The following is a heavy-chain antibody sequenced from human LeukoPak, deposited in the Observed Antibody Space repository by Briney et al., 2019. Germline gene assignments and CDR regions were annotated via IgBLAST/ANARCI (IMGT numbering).Heavy chain of an antibody. V-gene: IGHV3-53*01. Sequence: GGSLRLSCAASGFTVSSNYMSWVRQAPGKGLEWVSVIYSGGSTYCADSVKGRFTISRDNSKNTLYLQMNSLRAEDTAVYYCARVEGSSGYYEVDYWGQGTLVTASS. J-gene: IGHJ4*02. CDR3: ARVEGSSGYYEVDY. D-gene: IGHD3-22*01. CDR2: IYSGGST. CDR1: GFTVSSNY.